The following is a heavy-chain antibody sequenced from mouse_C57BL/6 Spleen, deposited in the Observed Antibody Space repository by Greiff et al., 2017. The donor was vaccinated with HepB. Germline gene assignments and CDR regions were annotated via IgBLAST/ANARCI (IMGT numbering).Heavy chain of an antibody. CDR1: GYTFTSYW. V-gene: IGHV1-69*01. Sequence: QVQLQQPGAELVMPGASVKLSCKASGYTFTSYWMHWVKQRPGQGLEWIGEIDPSDSYTNYNQKFKGKSTLTVDKSSSTAYMQLSSLTSEDSAVYYCARLGRRRTDYFDYWGQGTTLTVSS. D-gene: IGHD4-1*01. CDR2: IDPSDSYT. J-gene: IGHJ2*01. CDR3: ARLGRRRTDYFDY.